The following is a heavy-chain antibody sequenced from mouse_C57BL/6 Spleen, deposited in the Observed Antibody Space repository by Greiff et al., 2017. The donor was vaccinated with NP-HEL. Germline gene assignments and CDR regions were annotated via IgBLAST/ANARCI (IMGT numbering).Heavy chain of an antibody. CDR1: GYSITSGYY. D-gene: IGHD4-1*01. V-gene: IGHV3-6*01. J-gene: IGHJ3*01. CDR2: ISYDGSN. Sequence: EVQRVESGPGLVKPSQSLSLTCSVTGYSITSGYYWNWIRQFPGNKLEWMGYISYDGSNNYNPSLKNRISITRDTSKNQFFLKLNSVTTEDTATYYCARWDWDVAYWGQGTLVTVSA. CDR3: ARWDWDVAY.